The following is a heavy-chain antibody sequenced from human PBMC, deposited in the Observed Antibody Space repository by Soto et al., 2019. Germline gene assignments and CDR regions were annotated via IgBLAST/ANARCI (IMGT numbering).Heavy chain of an antibody. CDR3: ATPPPSGSMEY. V-gene: IGHV4-39*01. CDR2: IFYTGIT. D-gene: IGHD5-12*01. Sequence: PSELLSVTCTVSEGSSSGRIYYWSRNRQSPGKGLEWIGSIFYTGITYYNPSLQSRVTISVDTSKNQFSLKLSSVTAADTAVYYCATPPPSGSMEYWGKGTLVTVSS. J-gene: IGHJ4*02. CDR1: EGSSSGRIYY.